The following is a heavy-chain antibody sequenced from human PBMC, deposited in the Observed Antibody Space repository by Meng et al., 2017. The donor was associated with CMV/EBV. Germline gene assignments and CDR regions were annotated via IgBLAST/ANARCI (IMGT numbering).Heavy chain of an antibody. V-gene: IGHV4-39*07. Sequence: QLRLQESGPGLVQPSETLSLTCTVSGGFISSSSYYWGWIRQPPGKGLEWIGSIYYSGSTYYNPSLKSRVTISVDTSKNQFSLKLSSVTAADTAVYYCARDPSLRWIDYWGQGTLVTVSS. CDR2: IYYSGST. J-gene: IGHJ4*02. CDR1: GGFISSSSYY. D-gene: IGHD4-23*01. CDR3: ARDPSLRWIDY.